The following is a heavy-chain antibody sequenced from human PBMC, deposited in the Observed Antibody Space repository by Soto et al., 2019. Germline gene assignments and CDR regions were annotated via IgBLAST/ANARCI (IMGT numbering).Heavy chain of an antibody. CDR2: IHSDGSST. CDR1: GFTFSYYW. CDR3: ARGDRGAFDL. Sequence: EVQLVESGGGLVRPGGSLRVSCAASGFTFSYYWMHWVRQAPGKGLVWVSRIHSDGSSTTYEDFVKGRFIISRDNARNTVDLQMNSVRVEDTAVYYCARGDRGAFDLWGQGTVVTVSS. D-gene: IGHD1-26*01. V-gene: IGHV3-74*01. J-gene: IGHJ3*01.